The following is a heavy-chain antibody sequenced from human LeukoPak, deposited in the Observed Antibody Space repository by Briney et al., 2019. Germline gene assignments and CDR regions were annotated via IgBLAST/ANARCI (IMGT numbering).Heavy chain of an antibody. CDR1: GFTLSTYG. J-gene: IGHJ4*02. Sequence: SGRSLRLSCAASGFTLSTYGMHWVRQAPGKGLEWVAMISYDGNSKQYADLVKGRFTISRDNAKNSLYPQMNSLRAEDTAVYYCTRDYRGTFDYWGQGTLVTVSS. CDR3: TRDYRGTFDY. CDR2: ISYDGNSK. V-gene: IGHV3-30*03. D-gene: IGHD1-26*01.